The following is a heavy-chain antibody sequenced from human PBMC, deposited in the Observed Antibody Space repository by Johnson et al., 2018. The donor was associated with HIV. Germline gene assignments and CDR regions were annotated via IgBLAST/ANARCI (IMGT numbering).Heavy chain of an antibody. J-gene: IGHJ3*02. CDR2: IRYDGSNK. CDR3: AKVQGSYAPPLDAFDI. V-gene: IGHV3-30*02. D-gene: IGHD1-26*01. CDR1: GFTFSSYG. Sequence: QVQLVESGGGVVQPGGSLRLSCAASGFTFSSYGMHWVRQAPGKGLEWVAFIRYDGSNKYYADSVKGRFTISRDNSKNTLYLQMNSLRAEDTAVYYGAKVQGSYAPPLDAFDIWGQGTMVTVSS.